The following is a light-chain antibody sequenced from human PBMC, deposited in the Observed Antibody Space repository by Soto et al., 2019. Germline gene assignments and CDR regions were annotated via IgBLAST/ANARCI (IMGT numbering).Light chain of an antibody. V-gene: IGLV1-40*01. CDR1: NSNIGAGYD. J-gene: IGLJ1*01. CDR3: CSYVGATTYV. CDR2: EGV. Sequence: QSVLTQPPSVSGAPGQRVTISCTGSNSNIGAGYDVHWYQQHPGKAPKVIIYEGVKRPSGVSDRFSGSTSGVTASLSISGLQAEDEAEYYCCSYVGATTYVFGSGTKATV.